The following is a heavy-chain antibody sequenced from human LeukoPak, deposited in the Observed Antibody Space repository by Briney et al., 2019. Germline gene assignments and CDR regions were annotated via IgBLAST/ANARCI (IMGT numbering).Heavy chain of an antibody. CDR1: GGTFSSYA. J-gene: IGHJ4*02. D-gene: IGHD6-13*01. Sequence: ASVKVSCKASGGTFSSYAISWVRQAPGQGLEWMGGIIPIFGTANYAQKFQGRVTITADESTSTAYMELSSLRSEDTAVYYCARDRGNSPIAAALRYWGQGTLVTVSS. CDR3: ARDRGNSPIAAALRY. CDR2: IIPIFGTA. V-gene: IGHV1-69*13.